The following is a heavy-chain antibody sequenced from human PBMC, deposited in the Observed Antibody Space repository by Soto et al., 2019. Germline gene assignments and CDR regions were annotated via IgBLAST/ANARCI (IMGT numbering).Heavy chain of an antibody. CDR1: GYSFTSYW. CDR3: ARQHSSSPNYYGMDV. CDR2: IDPSDSYT. Sequence: LGESLKISCKGSGYSFTSYWISWVRQMPGKGLEWMGRIDPSDSYTNYSPSFQGHATISADKSISTAYLQWSSLKASDTAMYYCARQHSSSPNYYGMDVWGQGTTVTVSS. V-gene: IGHV5-10-1*01. J-gene: IGHJ6*02. D-gene: IGHD6-13*01.